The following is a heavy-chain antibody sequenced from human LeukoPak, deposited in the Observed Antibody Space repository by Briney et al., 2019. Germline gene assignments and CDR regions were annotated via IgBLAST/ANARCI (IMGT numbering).Heavy chain of an antibody. CDR1: GFTFSSYS. J-gene: IGHJ4*02. CDR3: ARDRPGYSSSWYSDY. Sequence: PGGSLRLSCAASGFTFSSYSMNWVRQAPGKGLEWASYISSSSSTIYYADSVKGRFTISRDNAKNSLYLQMNSLRDEDTAVYYCARDRPGYSSSWYSDYWGQGTLVTVSS. V-gene: IGHV3-48*02. CDR2: ISSSSSTI. D-gene: IGHD6-13*01.